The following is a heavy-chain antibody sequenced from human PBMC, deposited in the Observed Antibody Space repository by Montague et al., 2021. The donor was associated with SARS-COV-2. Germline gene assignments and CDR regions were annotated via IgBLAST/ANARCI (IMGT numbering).Heavy chain of an antibody. V-gene: IGHV2-70*13. CDR2: IDWDDDK. J-gene: IGHJ3*02. CDR3: ARMVRDSSGYDAFDI. Sequence: PALVKPTKTLTLTCTLSGFSLTTSGMLVSWIRQPPGKALEWLALIDWDDDKYYSTSLKTGLAISKDTSKDQVVLTMTDMDPVDTATYYCARMVRDSSGYDAFDIGGQGTMVTVSS. D-gene: IGHD3-22*01. CDR1: GFSLTTSGML.